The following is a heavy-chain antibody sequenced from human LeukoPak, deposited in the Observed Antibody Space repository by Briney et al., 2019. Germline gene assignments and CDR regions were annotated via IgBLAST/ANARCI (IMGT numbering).Heavy chain of an antibody. J-gene: IGHJ4*02. CDR1: GYSFTSYW. CDR3: ARIDYYDSSGYYRPFDY. D-gene: IGHD3-22*01. CDR2: IYPGDSDT. Sequence: GESLKISCKGSGYSFTSYWIGWVRQMPGKGLEWMGIIYPGDSDTRYNPSFQGQVTISADKSISTAYLQWSSLKASDTAMYYCARIDYYDSSGYYRPFDYWGQGTLVTVSS. V-gene: IGHV5-51*01.